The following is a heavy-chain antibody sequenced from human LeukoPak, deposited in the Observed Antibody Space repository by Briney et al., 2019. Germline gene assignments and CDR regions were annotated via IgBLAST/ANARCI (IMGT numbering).Heavy chain of an antibody. J-gene: IGHJ5*02. V-gene: IGHV4-39*07. D-gene: IGHD3-22*01. CDR1: GASISSSSHY. Sequence: PSETLSLTCTVSGASISSSSHYWGWIRQPPGKGLEWIGSIYYSGSTYYNPSLKSRVTISLDTSKNQLSLKLNSVTAADTAVYYCARDRSDSSGHYYHGWFDPWGRGTLVTVSS. CDR3: ARDRSDSSGHYYHGWFDP. CDR2: IYYSGST.